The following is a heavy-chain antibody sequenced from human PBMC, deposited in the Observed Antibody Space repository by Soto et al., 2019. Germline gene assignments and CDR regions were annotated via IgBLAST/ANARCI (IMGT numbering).Heavy chain of an antibody. CDR1: GFTFSSYA. CDR3: AKVADQLPGYYYYYYMDV. J-gene: IGHJ6*03. Sequence: GGSLRLSCAASGFTFSSYAMSWVRQAPGKGLEWVSAISGSGGSTYYADSVKGRFTISRDNSKNTLYLQMNSLRAEDTAVYYCAKVADQLPGYYYYYYMDVWGKGTTVTVSS. CDR2: ISGSGGST. V-gene: IGHV3-23*01. D-gene: IGHD2-2*01.